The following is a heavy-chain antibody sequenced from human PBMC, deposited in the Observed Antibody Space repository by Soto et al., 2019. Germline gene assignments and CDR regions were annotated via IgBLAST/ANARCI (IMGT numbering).Heavy chain of an antibody. J-gene: IGHJ5*02. V-gene: IGHV3-23*01. CDR3: AKVNGNYPTPQSWFDP. CDR1: RFTFRSYA. CDR2: ISGSGGSP. Sequence: GGSLRLSCAASRFTFRSYAMSWVRQAPGKGLEWVSTISGSGGSPYYADSVKGRFTISRENSKNTLYLQMNSLRAEDTAVYYCAKVNGNYPTPQSWFDPWGQGTLVTVSS. D-gene: IGHD1-7*01.